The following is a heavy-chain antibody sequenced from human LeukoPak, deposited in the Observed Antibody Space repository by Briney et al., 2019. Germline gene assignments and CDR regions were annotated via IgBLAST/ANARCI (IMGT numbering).Heavy chain of an antibody. Sequence: GGSLRLSCAASGFTFSSYWMSWVRQAPGKGLEWVAVISYDGSNKYYADSVKGRFTISRDNSKNTLYLQMNSLRAEDTAVYYCAREMGIRSENAFDIWGQGTMVTVSS. J-gene: IGHJ3*02. CDR2: ISYDGSNK. D-gene: IGHD6-13*01. V-gene: IGHV3-30*03. CDR1: GFTFSSYW. CDR3: AREMGIRSENAFDI.